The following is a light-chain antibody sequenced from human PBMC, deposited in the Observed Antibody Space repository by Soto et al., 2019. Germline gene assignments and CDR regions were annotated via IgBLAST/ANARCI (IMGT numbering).Light chain of an antibody. V-gene: IGKV3-20*01. J-gene: IGKJ5*01. CDR3: QQYASSALIT. Sequence: EIVLTQSPGTLSLSPGERATLSCRASQSVSRNYLAWYQQKPGQAARLLIYEASRRVTGIPDRFSGSGSGTDFTLTITRLEPEDFAVYYCQQYASSALITFGQGTRLESK. CDR1: QSVSRNY. CDR2: EAS.